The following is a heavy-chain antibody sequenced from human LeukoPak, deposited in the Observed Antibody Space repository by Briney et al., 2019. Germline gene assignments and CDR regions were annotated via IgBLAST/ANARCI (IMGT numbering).Heavy chain of an antibody. CDR3: ARGPITIFGVVNWYFDL. Sequence: SVKVSCKASGGTFSSYAISWVRQAPGQGLEWMGGIIPIFGTANYAQKFQGRVTITADESTSTAYMELRSLRSEDTAVYYCARGPITIFGVVNWYFDLWGRGTLVTVSS. J-gene: IGHJ2*01. CDR2: IIPIFGTA. V-gene: IGHV1-69*13. D-gene: IGHD3-3*01. CDR1: GGTFSSYA.